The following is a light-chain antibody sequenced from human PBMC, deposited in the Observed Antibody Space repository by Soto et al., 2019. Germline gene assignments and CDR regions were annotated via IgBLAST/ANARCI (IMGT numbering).Light chain of an antibody. CDR3: AAWDDSLNGVV. CDR2: SNN. Sequence: QSVLTQPPSASGTPGQRVTISCSGSSSNIGRNTVNWYQHLPGTAPKLLIYSNNQRPSGVPDRLSGSKSGTSASLAISGLLSEDEADYYCAAWDDSLNGVVFGGGTKLTVL. CDR1: SSNIGRNT. V-gene: IGLV1-44*01. J-gene: IGLJ2*01.